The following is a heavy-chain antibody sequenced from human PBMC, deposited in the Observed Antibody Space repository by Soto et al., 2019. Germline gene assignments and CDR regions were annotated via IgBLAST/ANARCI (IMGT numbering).Heavy chain of an antibody. V-gene: IGHV3-33*01. J-gene: IGHJ6*02. CDR2: IWYDGSNK. CDR1: GFTFSSYG. D-gene: IGHD1-20*01. Sequence: QVQLVESGGGVVQPGRSLRLSCAASGFTFSSYGMHWVRQAPGKGLEWVAVIWYDGSNKYYADSVKGRFTISRDNSKNSLYLQMNSLRAEDTVVYYRAREQTLNLDPYYYGKDVWGQGTTVIVTS. CDR3: AREQTLNLDPYYYGKDV.